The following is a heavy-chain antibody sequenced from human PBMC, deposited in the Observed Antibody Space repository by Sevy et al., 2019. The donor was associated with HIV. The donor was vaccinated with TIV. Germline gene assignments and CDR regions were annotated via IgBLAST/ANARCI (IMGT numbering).Heavy chain of an antibody. CDR1: GFTFSSYA. D-gene: IGHD4-17*01. CDR2: ISYDGSNK. Sequence: GSLRLSCAASGFTFSSYAMHWVRQAPGKGLEWVAVISYDGSNKYYADSVKGRFTISRDNSKNTLYLQMNSLRAEDTAVYYCARDDYGDYEAYYYYGMDVWGQGTTVTVSS. V-gene: IGHV3-30-3*01. CDR3: ARDDYGDYEAYYYYGMDV. J-gene: IGHJ6*02.